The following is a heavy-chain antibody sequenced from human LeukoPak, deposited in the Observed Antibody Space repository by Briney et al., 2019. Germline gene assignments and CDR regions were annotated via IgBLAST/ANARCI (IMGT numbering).Heavy chain of an antibody. CDR2: IYHSGST. CDR1: GGSISSGGYS. CDR3: ARHSTSHKDYYDGMDV. Sequence: PSQTLSLTRAVSGGSISSGGYSWSWIRQPPGKGLEWIGYIYHSGSTYYNPSLKSRVTISVDRSKNQFSLKLSSVTAADTAVYYCARHSTSHKDYYDGMDVWGQGTTVTVS. V-gene: IGHV4-30-2*01. J-gene: IGHJ6*02. D-gene: IGHD6-13*01.